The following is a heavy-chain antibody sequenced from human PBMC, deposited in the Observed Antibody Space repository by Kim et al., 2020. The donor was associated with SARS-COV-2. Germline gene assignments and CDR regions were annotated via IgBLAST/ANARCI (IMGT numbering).Heavy chain of an antibody. CDR2: ISAYNGNT. Sequence: ASVKVSCKASGYTFTSYGISWVRQAPGQGLEWMGWISAYNGNTNYAQKLQGRVTMTTDTSTSTAYMELRSLRSDDTAVYYCARGSSQPNYYCGMDVWGQGTTVTVSS. V-gene: IGHV1-18*01. CDR1: GYTFTSYG. J-gene: IGHJ6*02. CDR3: ARGSSQPNYYCGMDV. D-gene: IGHD1-26*01.